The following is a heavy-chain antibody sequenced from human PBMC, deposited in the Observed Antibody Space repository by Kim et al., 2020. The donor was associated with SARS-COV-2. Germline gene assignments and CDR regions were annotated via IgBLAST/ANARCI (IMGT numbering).Heavy chain of an antibody. CDR2: IWHDESQK. J-gene: IGHJ5*02. D-gene: IGHD2-15*01. CDR1: GFPFSSHG. CDR3: ARDGGKRYCDSADSADCHPPIDR. Sequence: GGSLRLSCAASGFPFSSHGMHWVRQAPGKGLEWVAIIWHDESQKHYGDSVKGRFTISRDTSKNTLFLQMDSLRAEDTAVYYCARDGGKRYCDSADSADCHPPIDRWGQGTLVTVSS. V-gene: IGHV3-33*01.